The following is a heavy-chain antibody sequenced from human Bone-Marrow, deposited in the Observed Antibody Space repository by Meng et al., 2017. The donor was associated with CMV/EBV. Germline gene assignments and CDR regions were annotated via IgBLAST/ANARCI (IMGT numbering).Heavy chain of an antibody. Sequence: ASFSSLAINGVRRVKGQGLEGLRGRITILAIANYAQNFQGRVTITADKSTSTAYMELSSLRSEDTALYLCASPFCSGDCYLPHAFDIWGRGTMVTVSS. CDR2: RITILAIA. V-gene: IGHV1-69*10. CDR3: ASPFCSGDCYLPHAFDI. J-gene: IGHJ3*02. CDR1: ASFSSLA. D-gene: IGHD2-21*01.